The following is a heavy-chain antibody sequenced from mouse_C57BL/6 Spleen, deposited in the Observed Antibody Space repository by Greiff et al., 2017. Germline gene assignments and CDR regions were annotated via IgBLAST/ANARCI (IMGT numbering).Heavy chain of an antibody. CDR2: IDPSDSYT. CDR3: AKVDSSGYFYLDY. D-gene: IGHD3-2*02. J-gene: IGHJ4*01. Sequence: QVQLQQPGAELVMPGASVKLSCKASGYTFTSYWMHWVKQRPGQGLEWIGEIDPSDSYTNYNQKFKGKSTLTVDKSSSTAYMQLSSLTSEDSAVYYCAKVDSSGYFYLDYWGQGTSVTVSS. CDR1: GYTFTSYW. V-gene: IGHV1-69*01.